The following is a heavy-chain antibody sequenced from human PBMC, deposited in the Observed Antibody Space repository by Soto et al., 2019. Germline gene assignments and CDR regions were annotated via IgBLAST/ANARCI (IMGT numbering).Heavy chain of an antibody. Sequence: QVQLVQSGAEVKKPGASVKVSCKASGYTFSSYDINWVRQATGQGLEWMGWLNPNSGDTGYAQKFQGTVTPTTNTSITTAYIALTSLTSDDTAVYYSATSGGVWYLSWRHGTLVTFSS. V-gene: IGHV1-8*01. CDR3: ATSGGVWYLS. J-gene: IGHJ5*01. D-gene: IGHD6-19*01. CDR2: LNPNSGDT. CDR1: GYTFSSYD.